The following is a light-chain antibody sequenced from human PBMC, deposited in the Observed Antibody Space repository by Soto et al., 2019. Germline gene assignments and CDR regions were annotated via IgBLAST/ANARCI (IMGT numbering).Light chain of an antibody. CDR3: QQYGRSGT. CDR1: QSISRS. J-gene: IGKJ1*01. V-gene: IGKV3-20*01. CDR2: DAS. Sequence: EIVLTQSPATLSLSPGETATLSCRASQSISRSLAWYQQKPGQAPRLLISDASTRATGIPARFSGSGSGKEFTLTISRLEPEDFGVYYCQQYGRSGTVGQGTKV.